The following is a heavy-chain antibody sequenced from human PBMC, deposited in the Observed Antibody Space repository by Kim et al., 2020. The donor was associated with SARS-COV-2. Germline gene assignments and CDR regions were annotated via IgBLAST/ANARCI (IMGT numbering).Heavy chain of an antibody. J-gene: IGHJ5*02. CDR1: GGSFSGYY. Sequence: SETLSLTCAVYGGSFSGYYWSWIRQPPGKGLEWIGEINHSGSTNYNPSLKSRVTISVDTSKNQFSLKLSSVTAADTAVYYCARAAYYDFGWFDPWGQGTL. V-gene: IGHV4-34*01. CDR2: INHSGST. CDR3: ARAAYYDFGWFDP. D-gene: IGHD3-3*01.